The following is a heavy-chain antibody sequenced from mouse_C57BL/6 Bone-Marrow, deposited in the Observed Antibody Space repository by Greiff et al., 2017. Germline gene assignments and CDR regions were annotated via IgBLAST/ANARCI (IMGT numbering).Heavy chain of an antibody. CDR2: IDPSDSYT. Sequence: QVQLQQPGAELVMPGASVKLSCKASGYTFTSYWMHWVKQRPGQGLEWIGEIDPSDSYTNYNQKFKGKSTLTVDKSSSTAYMQLSSLTSEDSAVYYCARETVFWFAYWGQGTLVTVSA. D-gene: IGHD3-2*01. V-gene: IGHV1-69*01. CDR1: GYTFTSYW. J-gene: IGHJ3*01. CDR3: ARETVFWFAY.